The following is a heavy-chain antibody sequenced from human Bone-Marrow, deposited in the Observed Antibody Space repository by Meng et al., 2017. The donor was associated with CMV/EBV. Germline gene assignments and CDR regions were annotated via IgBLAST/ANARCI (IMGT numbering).Heavy chain of an antibody. CDR2: ISYDGSNK. D-gene: IGHD3-16*01. CDR3: ASSVMLDY. V-gene: IGHV3-30*04. CDR1: GFTFSSYA. Sequence: GESLKISCAASGFTFSSYAMHWVRQAPGKGLEWVAVISYDGSNKYYADSVKGRFTISRDNSKNTLYLQMNSLRAEDTAVYYCASSVMLDYWGQGTLVNVSS. J-gene: IGHJ4*02.